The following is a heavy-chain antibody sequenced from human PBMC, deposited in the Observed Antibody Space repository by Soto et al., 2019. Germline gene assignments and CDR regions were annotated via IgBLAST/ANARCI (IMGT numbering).Heavy chain of an antibody. CDR3: SRDPWVTGTQGRNWFDH. CDR1: GYTFTSYG. CDR2: ISAYNGNT. Sequence: QVQLVQSGAEVKKPGASVKVSCKASGYTFTSYGISWVRQAPGQGLVWMGWISAYNGNTNYAQKLQGRVTMTTDTSKSTAYLELRSLRSDDTAVYYCSRDPWVTGTQGRNWFDHWGQGTLVTVSS. V-gene: IGHV1-18*01. D-gene: IGHD1-7*01. J-gene: IGHJ5*02.